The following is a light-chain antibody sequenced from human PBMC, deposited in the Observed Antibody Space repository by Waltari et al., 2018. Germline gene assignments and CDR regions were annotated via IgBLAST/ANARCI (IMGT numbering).Light chain of an antibody. V-gene: IGKV3-11*01. CDR1: QSVSSY. Sequence: EIVLTQSPATLSLSPGERATLSCRASQSVSSYLAWYKQKPGQAPRLLIYDASNRATGIPARFRGSGSGTDFTLIISSLEPEDLAVYYCQQRSNWPGTFGQGTKLEI. J-gene: IGKJ2*02. CDR2: DAS. CDR3: QQRSNWPGT.